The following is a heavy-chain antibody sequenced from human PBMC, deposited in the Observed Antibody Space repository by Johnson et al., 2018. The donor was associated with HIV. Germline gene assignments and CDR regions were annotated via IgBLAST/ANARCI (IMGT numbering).Heavy chain of an antibody. J-gene: IGHJ3*02. D-gene: IGHD4-17*01. Sequence: VQLVESGGGVVQPGGSLRLSCAASGFTFSRYGMHWVRQAPGKGLEWVAFIRYDGNNKYYADSVKGRFTISRDNSKNSLYLQMNSLRAEDTALYYCAKDRSGDPDAFDIWGQGTMVTVSS. V-gene: IGHV3-30*02. CDR2: IRYDGNNK. CDR3: AKDRSGDPDAFDI. CDR1: GFTFSRYG.